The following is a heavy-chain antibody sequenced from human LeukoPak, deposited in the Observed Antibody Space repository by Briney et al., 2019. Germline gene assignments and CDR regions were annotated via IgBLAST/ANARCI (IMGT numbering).Heavy chain of an antibody. CDR2: INPNSGGT. V-gene: IGHV1-2*02. D-gene: IGHD2-15*01. CDR1: GYSFTDYY. J-gene: IGHJ4*02. CDR3: ARRYCSGGSCYEDY. Sequence: GASVKVSCKASGYSFTDYYMHWVRQAPGQGLEWMGWINPNSGGTNYAQKFQGRVTMTRDTSISTAYMELSRLRSDDTAVYYCARRYCSGGSCYEDYWGQGSLVTVSS.